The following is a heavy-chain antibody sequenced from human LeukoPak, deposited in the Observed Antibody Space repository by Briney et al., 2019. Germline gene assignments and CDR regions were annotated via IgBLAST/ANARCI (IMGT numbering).Heavy chain of an antibody. Sequence: GASVKVSCKASGYTFTSYDINWVRQATGQRLEWMGWMNPNSGNTGYAQKFQGRLTMTRNTSISTAYMELSSLRSEDTAVYYCARGLEYSSSWYMKGWFDPWGQGTLVTVSS. CDR1: GYTFTSYD. J-gene: IGHJ5*02. CDR3: ARGLEYSSSWYMKGWFDP. V-gene: IGHV1-8*01. CDR2: MNPNSGNT. D-gene: IGHD6-13*01.